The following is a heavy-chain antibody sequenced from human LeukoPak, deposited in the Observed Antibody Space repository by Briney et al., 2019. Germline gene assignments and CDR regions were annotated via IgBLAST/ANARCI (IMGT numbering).Heavy chain of an antibody. D-gene: IGHD3-16*01. Sequence: PGGSLRLSCAASGFTFSSYWMSWVRQAPGKGLEWVSSISSSSSYIYYADSVKGRFTISRDNAKNSLYLQMNSLRAEDTAVYYCARGDGGDFYWGQGTLVTVSS. CDR3: ARGDGGDFY. CDR1: GFTFSSYW. J-gene: IGHJ4*02. CDR2: ISSSSSYI. V-gene: IGHV3-21*01.